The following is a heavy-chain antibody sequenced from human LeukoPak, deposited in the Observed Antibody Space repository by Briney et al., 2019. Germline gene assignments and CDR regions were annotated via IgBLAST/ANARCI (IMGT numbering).Heavy chain of an antibody. V-gene: IGHV4-59*01. J-gene: IGHJ4*02. Sequence: SETLSLTCTVSGGSISSYYWSWIRQPPGKGLEWIGYIYYSGSTNYNPSLKSRVTISVDTSKNQFSLKLSSVTAADTAVYYCARDFCSGGSCTFDYWGQGTLVTVSS. CDR3: ARDFCSGGSCTFDY. CDR2: IYYSGST. D-gene: IGHD2-15*01. CDR1: GGSISSYY.